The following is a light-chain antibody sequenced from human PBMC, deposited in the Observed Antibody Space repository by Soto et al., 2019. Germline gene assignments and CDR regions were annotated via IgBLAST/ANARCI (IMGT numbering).Light chain of an antibody. V-gene: IGLV1-40*01. J-gene: IGLJ1*01. Sequence: SVLTQPPSVSGAPGQRVTISCTGSSSNIGADYDVHWYQQLLGTAPKLLIYRNSNRPSGVPDRFSGSKSGTSASLAITGLQAEDETDYYCQSYDSSLSAFVFGTGTKLTVL. CDR2: RNS. CDR1: SSNIGADYD. CDR3: QSYDSSLSAFV.